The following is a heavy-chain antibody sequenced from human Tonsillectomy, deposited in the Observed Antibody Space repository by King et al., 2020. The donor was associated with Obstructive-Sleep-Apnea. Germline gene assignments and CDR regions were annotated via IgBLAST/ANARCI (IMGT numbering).Heavy chain of an antibody. CDR2: VYHSGST. CDR1: GGSISSSNW. J-gene: IGHJ6*02. Sequence: QLQESGPGLVKPSGTLSLTCAVSGGSISSSNWWRWVLQPPGKGLEWIGEVYHSGSTNYNPSLKSRVTISVDKSKNQFSLKLGSVTAADTAVYYCARGYSYYYYGMDVWGQGTTVTVSS. V-gene: IGHV4-4*02. D-gene: IGHD2-15*01. CDR3: ARGYSYYYYGMDV.